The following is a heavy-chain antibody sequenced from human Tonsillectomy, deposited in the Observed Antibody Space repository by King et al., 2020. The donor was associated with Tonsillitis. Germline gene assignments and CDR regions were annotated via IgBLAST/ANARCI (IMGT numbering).Heavy chain of an antibody. V-gene: IGHV1-46*03. J-gene: IGHJ5*02. CDR1: GYTFTSYY. CDR3: ARGGNPHYDFWSGYYTGWFDP. CDR2: INPSGGST. D-gene: IGHD3-3*01. Sequence: VQLVESGAEVKKPGASVKVSCKASGYTFTSYYMHWVRQAPGQGLEWMGIINPSGGSTSYAQKFQGRVTMTRDTSTSTVSMELSSLRSEDTAVYYCARGGNPHYDFWSGYYTGWFDPWGQGTLVTVSS.